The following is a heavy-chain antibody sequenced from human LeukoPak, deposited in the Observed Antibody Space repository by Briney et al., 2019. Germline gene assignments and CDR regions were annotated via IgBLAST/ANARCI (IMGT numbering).Heavy chain of an antibody. CDR1: GFTVSSNY. D-gene: IGHD1-1*01. Sequence: PGGSLRLSCAASGFTVSSNYMSWVRQAPGKGLEWVSVIYSGGSTYYADSVKGRFTISRDNSKNTLYLQMNSLRAEDTAVYYCARERPAPKRIDYWGQGTLVTVSS. CDR2: IYSGGST. V-gene: IGHV3-53*05. CDR3: ARERPAPKRIDY. J-gene: IGHJ4*02.